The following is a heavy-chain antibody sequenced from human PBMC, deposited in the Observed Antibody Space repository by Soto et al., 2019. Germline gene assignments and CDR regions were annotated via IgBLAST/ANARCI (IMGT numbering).Heavy chain of an antibody. V-gene: IGHV4-39*01. CDR1: GGSISSSSYY. Sequence: SETLSLTCTVSGGSISSSSYYWGWIRQPPGKGLEWIGSIYYSGSTYYNPSLKSRVTISVDTSKNQFSLKLSSVTAADTAVYYCAVIGSGSYNTDYWGQGTLVTVSS. CDR3: AVIGSGSYNTDY. J-gene: IGHJ4*02. CDR2: IYYSGST. D-gene: IGHD3-10*01.